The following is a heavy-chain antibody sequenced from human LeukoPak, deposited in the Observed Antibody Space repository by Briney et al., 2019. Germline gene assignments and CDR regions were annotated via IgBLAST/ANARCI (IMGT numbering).Heavy chain of an antibody. CDR2: ISSSSSTI. D-gene: IGHD3-10*01. V-gene: IGHV3-48*04. Sequence: GGSLRLSCAASGFTFSSYSMNWVRQAPGKGLEWVSYISSSSSTIYYADSVKGRFTISRDNAKNSLYLQMNSLRAEGTAVYYCARTGMVRGVIVRYFDLWGRGTLVTVSS. CDR1: GFTFSSYS. J-gene: IGHJ2*01. CDR3: ARTGMVRGVIVRYFDL.